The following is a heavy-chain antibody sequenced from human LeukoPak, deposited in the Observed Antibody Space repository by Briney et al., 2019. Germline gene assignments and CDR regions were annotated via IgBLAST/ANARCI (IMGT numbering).Heavy chain of an antibody. CDR3: ARERVERNPIDY. V-gene: IGHV3-21*01. CDR2: ISSSSSYI. J-gene: IGHJ4*02. D-gene: IGHD2-15*01. CDR1: GFTFSSYS. Sequence: PGGSLRLSCAASGFTFSSYSMNWVRQAPGKGLEWVSSISSSSSYIYYADSVKGRFTISRDNAKNSLYLQMNSLRAEDTAVYYCARERVERNPIDYWGQGTLVTVSS.